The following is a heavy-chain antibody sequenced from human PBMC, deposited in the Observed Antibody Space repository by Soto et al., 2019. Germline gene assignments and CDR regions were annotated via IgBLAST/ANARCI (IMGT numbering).Heavy chain of an antibody. Sequence: GASVKVSCKASGGTFSSYAISWVRQAPGQGLEWMGGIIPIFGTANYAQKFQGRVTITADKSTSTAYMELSSLRSEDTAVYYCARVGVYAEYYYFDYWGQGPLVTV. CDR1: GGTFSSYA. CDR2: IIPIFGTA. V-gene: IGHV1-69*06. J-gene: IGHJ4*02. D-gene: IGHD2-8*02. CDR3: ARVGVYAEYYYFDY.